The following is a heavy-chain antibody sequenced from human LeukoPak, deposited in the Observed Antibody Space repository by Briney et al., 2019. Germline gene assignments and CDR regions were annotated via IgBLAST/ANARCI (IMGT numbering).Heavy chain of an antibody. Sequence: TSETLSLTCAVYGGSFSGYYWSWIRQPPGKGLEWIGEINHSGSTNYNPSLKSRVTISVDTSKNQFSLKLSSVTAADTAVYYCARKGSGILWFGELFVHARHAFDIWGQGTVVTVSS. CDR3: ARKGSGILWFGELFVHARHAFDI. CDR2: INHSGST. D-gene: IGHD3-10*01. CDR1: GGSFSGYY. J-gene: IGHJ3*02. V-gene: IGHV4-34*01.